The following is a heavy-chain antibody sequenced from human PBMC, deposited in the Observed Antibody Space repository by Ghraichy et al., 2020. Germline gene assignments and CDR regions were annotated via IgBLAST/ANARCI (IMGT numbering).Heavy chain of an antibody. D-gene: IGHD6-6*01. V-gene: IGHV4-61*01. J-gene: IGHJ4*02. CDR2: IYYSGST. Sequence: SETLSPTCTVSGGSVSSGSYYWSWIRQPPGKGLEWIGYIYYSGSTNYNPSLKSRVTISVDTSKNQFSLKLSSVTAADTAVYYCARVSVGSSLRFFDYWGQGTLVTVSS. CDR1: GGSVSSGSYY. CDR3: ARVSVGSSLRFFDY.